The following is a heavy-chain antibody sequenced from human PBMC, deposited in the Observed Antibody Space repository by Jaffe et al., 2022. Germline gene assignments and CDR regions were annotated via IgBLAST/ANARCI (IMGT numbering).Heavy chain of an antibody. D-gene: IGHD3-10*01. CDR3: ARGGGFRELLGWFDP. J-gene: IGHJ5*02. CDR1: GYTFTGYY. V-gene: IGHV1-2*06. Sequence: QVQLVQSGAEVKKPGASVKVSCKASGYTFTGYYMHWVRQAPGQGLEWMGRINPNSGGTNYAQKFQGRVTMTRDTSISTAYMELSRLRSDDTAVYYCARGGGFRELLGWFDPWGQGTLVTVSS. CDR2: INPNSGGT.